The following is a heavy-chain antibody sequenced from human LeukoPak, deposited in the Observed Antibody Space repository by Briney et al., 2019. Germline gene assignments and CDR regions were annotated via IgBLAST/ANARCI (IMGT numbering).Heavy chain of an antibody. J-gene: IGHJ6*03. D-gene: IGHD3-22*01. CDR2: ISSSSSYI. V-gene: IGHV3-21*04. CDR3: AKAGWYYYDSSGYYYDDYYYYMDV. Sequence: GGSLRLSCAASGFTFSSYSMNWVRQAPGKGLEWVSSISSSSSYIYYADSVKGRFTISRDNSKNTLYLQMNSLRAEDTAVYYCAKAGWYYYDSSGYYYDDYYYYMDVWGKGTTVTISS. CDR1: GFTFSSYS.